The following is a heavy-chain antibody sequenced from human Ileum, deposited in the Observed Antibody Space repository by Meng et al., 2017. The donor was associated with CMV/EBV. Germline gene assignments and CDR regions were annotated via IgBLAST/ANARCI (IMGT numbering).Heavy chain of an antibody. Sequence: ASVKVSCKASGYTFTGYYIHWMRRAPGHGLEWMGWVNPNTDDTNYAQKFQDRVTITRDTSITTAYMELSRLRCDDTAVYYCARSDVAAAGNYYGLDVWGQGTSVTVSS. J-gene: IGHJ6*02. CDR1: GYTFTGYY. CDR3: ARSDVAAAGNYYGLDV. CDR2: VNPNTDDT. D-gene: IGHD6-13*01. V-gene: IGHV1-2*02.